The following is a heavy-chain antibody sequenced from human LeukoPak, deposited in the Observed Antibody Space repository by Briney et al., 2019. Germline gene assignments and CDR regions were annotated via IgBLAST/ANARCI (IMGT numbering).Heavy chain of an antibody. CDR3: AIPGTIFGVVTIPDYFDY. CDR1: GGSISSSNYY. D-gene: IGHD3-3*01. Sequence: SETLSLTCSVSGGSISSSNYYWGWIRQPPGKGLEWIGSIYYSGNTYYSPSLKSRVTISVDTSKNQFSLKLSSVTASDTAVYYCAIPGTIFGVVTIPDYFDYWGQGTLVTVSS. CDR2: IYYSGNT. V-gene: IGHV4-39*01. J-gene: IGHJ4*02.